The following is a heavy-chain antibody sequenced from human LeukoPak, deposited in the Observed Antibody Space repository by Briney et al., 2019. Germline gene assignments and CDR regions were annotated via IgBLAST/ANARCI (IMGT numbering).Heavy chain of an antibody. V-gene: IGHV3-74*01. CDR3: ARAPSEIGGYYPEYFRH. Sequence: GGSLRFSCAASGFTFSSYWMHWVRQAPGKGLLWVSRIKSDGSTNYADSVKGRFTISRDNAKNTVSLQMNSLRAEDTGVYYCARAPSEIGGYYPEYFRHWGQGTLVTVSS. J-gene: IGHJ1*01. CDR1: GFTFSSYW. D-gene: IGHD3-22*01. CDR2: IKSDGST.